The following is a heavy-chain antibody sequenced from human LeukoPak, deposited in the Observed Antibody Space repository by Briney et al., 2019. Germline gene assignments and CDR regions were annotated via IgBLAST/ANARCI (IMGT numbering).Heavy chain of an antibody. D-gene: IGHD3-9*01. CDR3: ARVSTHYDILTGYYMWAYYYYYMDV. CDR2: IRYDGSNK. CDR1: GFTFSSYA. J-gene: IGHJ6*03. Sequence: PGGSLRLSCAASGFTFSSYAMSWVRQAPGKGLEWVAFIRYDGSNKYYADSVKGRFTISRDNSKNTLYLQMNSLRAEDTAVYYCARVSTHYDILTGYYMWAYYYYYMDVWGKGTTVTVSS. V-gene: IGHV3-30*02.